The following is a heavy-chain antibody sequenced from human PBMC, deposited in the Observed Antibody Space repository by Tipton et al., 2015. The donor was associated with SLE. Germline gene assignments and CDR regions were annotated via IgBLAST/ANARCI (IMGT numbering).Heavy chain of an antibody. D-gene: IGHD3-3*01. J-gene: IGHJ4*02. V-gene: IGHV4-59*03. CDR1: GGSISSYY. CDR2: MYYSGSA. CDR3: VGQTIFGSLRALVY. Sequence: TLSLTCTVSGGSISSYYWSWVRQPPGKGLEWIGYMYYSGSANYNPSLKSRVTISVDTSKNQFSLKLSSVTAADTAVYYCVGQTIFGSLRALVYWGLGTLVTVSS.